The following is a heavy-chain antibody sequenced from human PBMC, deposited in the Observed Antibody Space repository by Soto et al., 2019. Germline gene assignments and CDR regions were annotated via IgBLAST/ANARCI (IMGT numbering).Heavy chain of an antibody. Sequence: EVQLLESGGGLVQPGGSLRLSCAASGFTFSSYAMNWVRLAPGKGLEWVSAIVPSGGSTYYAYSVKGRFTISRDNSQNTLYLQINSLRAEDTAVYSCAKSGSYCYFDFWGQGTLVTVSS. V-gene: IGHV3-23*01. CDR3: AKSGSYCYFDF. D-gene: IGHD1-26*01. CDR1: GFTFSSYA. J-gene: IGHJ4*02. CDR2: IVPSGGST.